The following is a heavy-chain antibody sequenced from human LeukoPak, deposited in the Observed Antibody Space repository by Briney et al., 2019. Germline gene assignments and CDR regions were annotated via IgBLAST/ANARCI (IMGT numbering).Heavy chain of an antibody. J-gene: IGHJ3*02. Sequence: PGGSLRLSCAASGFTFSSYGMHWVRQAPGKGLEWVAFIRSDGSNKYYADSVKGRFTISRDNSKNTVYLQMNSLRAEDTAVYYCAKDPPYYYDSSGYGGGAFDIWAKGQWSPSLQ. CDR2: IRSDGSNK. CDR1: GFTFSSYG. D-gene: IGHD3-22*01. V-gene: IGHV3-30*02. CDR3: AKDPPYYYDSSGYGGGAFDI.